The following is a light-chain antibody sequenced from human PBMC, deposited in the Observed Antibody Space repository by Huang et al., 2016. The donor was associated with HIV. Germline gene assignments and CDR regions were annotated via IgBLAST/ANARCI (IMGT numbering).Light chain of an antibody. Sequence: IVMTQSPVSLPVTPGEPASVSCRSSQGLLHSNGYNYLDWYLQKPGQAPQLLIYLGSNRASGVPDRFSGSGSGTDFTLKISRVQAEDVGVYYCMQALQTPWTFGQGTKVEIK. CDR1: QGLLHSNGYNY. J-gene: IGKJ1*01. V-gene: IGKV2-28*01. CDR3: MQALQTPWT. CDR2: LGS.